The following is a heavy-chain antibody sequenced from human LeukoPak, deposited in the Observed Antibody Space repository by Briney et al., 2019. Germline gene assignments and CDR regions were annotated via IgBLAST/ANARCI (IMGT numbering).Heavy chain of an antibody. CDR3: AKGDRIAAAGTVMDY. D-gene: IGHD6-13*01. Sequence: PGGSLRLSCAASGFTFSSHAVNWVRQAPGKGLEWVSVIRGSGDYIYYADSVKGRFTISRDNSKNTLYLQMNSLSAEDTAVYYCAKGDRIAAAGTVMDYWGQGTLVTVSS. V-gene: IGHV3-23*01. J-gene: IGHJ4*02. CDR1: GFTFSSHA. CDR2: IRGSGDYI.